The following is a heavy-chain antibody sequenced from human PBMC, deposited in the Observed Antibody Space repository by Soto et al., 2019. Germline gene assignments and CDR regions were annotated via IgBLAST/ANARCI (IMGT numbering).Heavy chain of an antibody. CDR2: INHSGST. J-gene: IGHJ4*02. CDR1: GGSFSGYY. Sequence: SETLSLTCAVYGGSFSGYYWSWIRQPPGKGLEWIGEINHSGSTNYNPSLKSRVTISVDTSKNQFSLKLSSVTAADTAVYYCARRGRGYSYGYSLNGLYYFDYWGQGTLVTVS. D-gene: IGHD5-18*01. CDR3: ARRGRGYSYGYSLNGLYYFDY. V-gene: IGHV4-34*01.